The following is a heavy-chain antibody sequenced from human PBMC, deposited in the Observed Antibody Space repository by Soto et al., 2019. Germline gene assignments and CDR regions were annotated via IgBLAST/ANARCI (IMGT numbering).Heavy chain of an antibody. Sequence: EVQLVESGGGLVKPGGSLRLSCAASGFTFSSYSMNWVRQAPGKGLEWVSSISSSSSYIYYADSVKGRFTISRDNAKNSLYLQMNSLRAEDTAVYYCAVMALLYRFDPWGQGTLVTVSS. CDR1: GFTFSSYS. V-gene: IGHV3-21*01. CDR2: ISSSSSYI. CDR3: AVMALLYRFDP. D-gene: IGHD3-16*01. J-gene: IGHJ5*02.